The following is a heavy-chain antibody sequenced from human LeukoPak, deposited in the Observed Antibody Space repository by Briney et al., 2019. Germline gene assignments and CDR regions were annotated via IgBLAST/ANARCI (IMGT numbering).Heavy chain of an antibody. Sequence: GGSPRLSCAASGFTFSSYAMSWVRQAPGKGLEWVSAIGGSGDSTYYTDSVKGRFTMSRDNSKNTLYLQMNSLRAEDTAVYYCVKGYSYFTRGSHYDYWGQGTLVAVSS. CDR3: VKGYSYFTRGSHYDY. CDR1: GFTFSSYA. V-gene: IGHV3-23*01. J-gene: IGHJ4*02. D-gene: IGHD3-10*01. CDR2: IGGSGDST.